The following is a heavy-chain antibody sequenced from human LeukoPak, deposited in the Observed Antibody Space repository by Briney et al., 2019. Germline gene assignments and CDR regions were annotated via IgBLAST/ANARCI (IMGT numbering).Heavy chain of an antibody. CDR1: GFTFGSYA. J-gene: IGHJ4*02. CDR3: AKDLELTMTRGVCEY. CDR2: TRYDGTIK. V-gene: IGHV3-30*02. Sequence: GGSLRLSCAASGFTFGSYAMHWVRQAPGKGLEWVAFTRYDGTIKYYSDSVKGRFTISRDNSKNTLYLQMSSLRLEDTAVYYCAKDLELTMTRGVCEYWGQGTLVTVSS. D-gene: IGHD3-10*01.